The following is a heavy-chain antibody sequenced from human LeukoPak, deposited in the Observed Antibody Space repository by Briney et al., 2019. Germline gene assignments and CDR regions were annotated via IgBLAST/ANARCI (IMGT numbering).Heavy chain of an antibody. V-gene: IGHV3-23*01. D-gene: IGHD4-11*01. CDR3: ARGGYSNYDSTELYYYYYYYMDV. Sequence: GGSLRLSCAASGFTFSSYAMSWVRQAPGKGLEWVSAISGSGGSTYYADSVKGRFTISRDNSKNTLYLQMNSLRAEDTAVYYCARGGYSNYDSTELYYYYYYYMDVWGKGTTVTVSS. J-gene: IGHJ6*03. CDR2: ISGSGGST. CDR1: GFTFSSYA.